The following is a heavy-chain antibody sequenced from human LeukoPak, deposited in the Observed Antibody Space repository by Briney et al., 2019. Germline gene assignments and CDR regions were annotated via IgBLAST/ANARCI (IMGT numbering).Heavy chain of an antibody. CDR1: GYTFTGYY. CDR3: ARDYYDRGGAFDI. J-gene: IGHJ3*02. CDR2: INPNSGGT. Sequence: GASVKVSCKVSGYTFTGYYMHWVRQAPGQGLEWMGWINPNSGGTNYAQKFQGRVTMTRDTSISTAYMELSRLRSDDTAVYYCARDYYDRGGAFDIWGQGTMVTVPS. V-gene: IGHV1-2*02. D-gene: IGHD3-22*01.